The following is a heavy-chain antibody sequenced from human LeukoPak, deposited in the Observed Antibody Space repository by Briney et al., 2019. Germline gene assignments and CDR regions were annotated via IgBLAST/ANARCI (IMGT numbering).Heavy chain of an antibody. Sequence: GASVKVSCKASGYTFTGYYMHWVRQAPGQGLEWMGWINPNSGGPNYAQKFQGRVTMTRDTSISTAYMELSRLRSDDTAVYYCARRVEMAKSGVNWFDPWGQGTLVTVSS. V-gene: IGHV1-2*02. CDR3: ARRVEMAKSGVNWFDP. CDR2: INPNSGGP. CDR1: GYTFTGYY. J-gene: IGHJ5*02. D-gene: IGHD5-24*01.